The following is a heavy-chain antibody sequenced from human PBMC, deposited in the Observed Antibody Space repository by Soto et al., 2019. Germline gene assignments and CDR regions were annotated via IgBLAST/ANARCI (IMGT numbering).Heavy chain of an antibody. CDR2: ISGSGGRT. Sequence: EVQLLESGGGLVQRGGSLRLSCAVSGFSFSKYAMSWVRQAPGKGLEWVSAISGSGGRTYYADSVKGRITTSRDNSKNTLFLQMNSLRDEDTAVYYCARGDSYYDFGIECWGQGTVVTVSS. J-gene: IGHJ4*02. CDR1: GFSFSKYA. V-gene: IGHV3-23*01. D-gene: IGHD3-3*01. CDR3: ARGDSYYDFGIEC.